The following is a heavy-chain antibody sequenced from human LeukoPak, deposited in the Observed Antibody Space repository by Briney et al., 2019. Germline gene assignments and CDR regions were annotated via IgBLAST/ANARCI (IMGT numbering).Heavy chain of an antibody. V-gene: IGHV3-7*01. CDR3: VRDGGVSGYDLLDY. J-gene: IGHJ4*02. CDR1: GFTFSSYW. CDR2: INQDGSEE. D-gene: IGHD5-12*01. Sequence: GGSLRLSCAASGFTFSSYWMTWVRQAPGKGLEWVAHINQDGSEEHYMDSVKARFTISRDNAKNSLSLQMNSLRAEDTAVYYCVRDGGVSGYDLLDYWGQGTLVTVSS.